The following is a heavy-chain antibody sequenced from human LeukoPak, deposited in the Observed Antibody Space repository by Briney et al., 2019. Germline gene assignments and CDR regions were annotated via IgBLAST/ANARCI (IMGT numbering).Heavy chain of an antibody. V-gene: IGHV4-59*01. D-gene: IGHD5-18*01. CDR1: GGSISSYY. CDR3: ARTTEGGYTYDYFYYYYMDV. CDR2: IYYSGST. Sequence: PSETLSLTCTVSGGSISSYYWSWIRQPPGKGLEGIGYIYYSGSTNYKPSLKSRVTISVDSSKNQFSLKLSSVTAADTAVYYCARTTEGGYTYDYFYYYYMDVWGKGTTVTVSS. J-gene: IGHJ6*03.